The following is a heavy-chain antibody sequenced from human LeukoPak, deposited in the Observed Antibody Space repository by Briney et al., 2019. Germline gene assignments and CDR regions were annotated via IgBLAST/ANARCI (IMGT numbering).Heavy chain of an antibody. J-gene: IGHJ4*02. CDR3: ARDLSVAGTSIDY. CDR1: GFTFSSYS. Sequence: GGSLRLSCAASGFTFSSYSMNWVRQAPGKGLEWVSSISSSSSYIYYADSVKGRFTISRDNAKNSLYLQMNSLRAEDTAVCYCARDLSVAGTSIDYWGQGTLVTVSS. V-gene: IGHV3-21*01. D-gene: IGHD6-19*01. CDR2: ISSSSSYI.